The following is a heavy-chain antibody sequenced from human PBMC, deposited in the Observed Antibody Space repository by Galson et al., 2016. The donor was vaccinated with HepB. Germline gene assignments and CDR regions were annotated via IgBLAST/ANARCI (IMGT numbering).Heavy chain of an antibody. CDR2: INYSGRT. CDR3: ASGMGSALGSLDH. V-gene: IGHV4-61*01. D-gene: IGHD1-26*01. Sequence: SETLSLTCTVSGGSVSSRNYYWSWIRQPPGKGLEWIGYINYSGRTNYNPSLMSRVTISVDTSKNQFSLKLSSVTTADTAVYYCASGMGSALGSLDHWCQGTPVTVSS. J-gene: IGHJ4*02. CDR1: GGSVSSRNYY.